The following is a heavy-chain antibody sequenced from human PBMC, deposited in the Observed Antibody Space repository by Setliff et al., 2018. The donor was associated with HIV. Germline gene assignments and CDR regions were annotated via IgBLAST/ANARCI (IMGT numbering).Heavy chain of an antibody. Sequence: GSLRLSCAASRFDFNNYWMHWVRRGPGRGLEWVSRIGRDGTVANYAGSVKGRFTISRDNAKNTLYLQMNGLRAEDTAVYYCVRGIVGASVFNYWGQGTQVTVSS. J-gene: IGHJ4*02. V-gene: IGHV3-74*01. CDR2: IGRDGTVA. D-gene: IGHD1-26*01. CDR3: VRGIVGASVFNY. CDR1: RFDFNNYW.